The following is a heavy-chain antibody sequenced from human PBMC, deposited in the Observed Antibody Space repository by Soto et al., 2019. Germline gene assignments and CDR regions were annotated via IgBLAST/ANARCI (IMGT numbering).Heavy chain of an antibody. CDR1: GFTFSSSD. CDR3: ARRNWQQLAFDY. V-gene: IGHV3-13*05. J-gene: IGHJ4*02. Sequence: PGGSLRLSCAASGFTFSSSDMHWVRQATGKGLEWVSGIGSAGDPYYAGSVKGRFTISRENAKNSLYLQMNSLRAGDTAVYYCARRNWQQLAFDYWGQGTLDTVSS. CDR2: IGSAGDP. D-gene: IGHD6-13*01.